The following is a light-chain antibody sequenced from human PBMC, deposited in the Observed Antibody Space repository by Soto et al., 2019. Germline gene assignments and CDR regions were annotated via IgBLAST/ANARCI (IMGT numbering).Light chain of an antibody. Sequence: DIQMTQSPSSLSASVGDRITITCRASQDIRNYLAWFQQKPGKAPQSLIYAASTMQPGVPSKFSGSGSGTDFTLTIRSLQPEDLATCYCHQYGNYPRTFGQGTTVEIK. J-gene: IGKJ1*01. CDR1: QDIRNY. V-gene: IGKV1-16*02. CDR2: AAS. CDR3: HQYGNYPRT.